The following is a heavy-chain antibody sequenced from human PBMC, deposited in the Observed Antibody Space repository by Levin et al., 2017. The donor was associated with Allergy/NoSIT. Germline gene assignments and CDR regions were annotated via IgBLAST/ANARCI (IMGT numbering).Heavy chain of an antibody. CDR2: INHSGST. J-gene: IGHJ4*02. CDR1: GGSFSGYY. Sequence: SETLSLTCAVYGGSFSGYYWSWIRQPPGKGLEWIGEINHSGSTNYNPSLKSRVTISVDTSKNQFSLKLSSVTAADTAVYYCARSLPPPSSSSDYWGQGTLVTVSS. V-gene: IGHV4-34*01. D-gene: IGHD6-6*01. CDR3: ARSLPPPSSSSDY.